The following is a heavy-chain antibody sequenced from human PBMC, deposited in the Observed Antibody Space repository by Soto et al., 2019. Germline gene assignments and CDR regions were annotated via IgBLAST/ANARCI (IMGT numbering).Heavy chain of an antibody. CDR3: ASSSWAGNIFYYGMDV. J-gene: IGHJ6*02. CDR1: GQSLTSYA. Sequence: QVQLVQSGADVKQSGASVRVSCKASGQSLTSYAMHWVRQAPGQRLEWMGWINGGTGNTRYSPNFQDRVTITRDTSASTVYMEVSSLSSEDTAVYFCASSSWAGNIFYYGMDVWGQGTTVTVS. D-gene: IGHD3-9*01. V-gene: IGHV1-3*01. CDR2: INGGTGNT.